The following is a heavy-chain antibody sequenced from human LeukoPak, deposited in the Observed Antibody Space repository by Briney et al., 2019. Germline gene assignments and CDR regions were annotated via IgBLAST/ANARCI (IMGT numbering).Heavy chain of an antibody. Sequence: ASVEVSCKVSGYTLTELSMHWVRQAPGKGLEWMGGFDPEDGETIYAQKFQGRVTMTEDTSTDTAYMELSSLRSEDTAVYYCATDILTVRSYGMDVWGQGTTVTVSS. D-gene: IGHD3-9*01. CDR2: FDPEDGET. CDR3: ATDILTVRSYGMDV. V-gene: IGHV1-24*01. J-gene: IGHJ6*02. CDR1: GYTLTELS.